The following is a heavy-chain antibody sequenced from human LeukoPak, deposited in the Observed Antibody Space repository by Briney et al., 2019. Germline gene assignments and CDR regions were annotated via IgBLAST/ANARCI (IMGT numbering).Heavy chain of an antibody. CDR2: ISGSGGST. Sequence: PGGSLRLSCVATGFTFGSHAMSWVRQAPGKGLEWVSVISGSGGSTYYADSVKGRFTISRDDSKNTLHLQMNSLRVEDTAMYFCAKYWRDYYDSTVEHWGQGILVTVSS. V-gene: IGHV3-23*01. CDR3: AKYWRDYYDSTVEH. D-gene: IGHD3-22*01. CDR1: GFTFGSHA. J-gene: IGHJ4*02.